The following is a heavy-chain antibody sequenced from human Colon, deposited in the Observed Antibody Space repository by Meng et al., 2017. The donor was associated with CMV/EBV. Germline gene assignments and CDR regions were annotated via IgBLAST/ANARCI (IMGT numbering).Heavy chain of an antibody. Sequence: SETLSLTCIVSGVSINSYYWSWVRQPPGKGLEWVGYIFYTGSTNYNPSLKSRVSISVDSSKNQVSLRLNAVTAADTAVYYCAREGRRGTSLPPYFHYYGVDVWGQGTTVTVSS. CDR3: AREGRRGTSLPPYFHYYGVDV. CDR2: IFYTGST. J-gene: IGHJ6*02. CDR1: GVSINSYY. V-gene: IGHV4-59*01. D-gene: IGHD2-15*01.